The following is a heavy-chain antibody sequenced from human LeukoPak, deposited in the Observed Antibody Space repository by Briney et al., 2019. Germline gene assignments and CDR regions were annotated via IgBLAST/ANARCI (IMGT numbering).Heavy chain of an antibody. CDR3: ARDYRYYDSSGYYYVVADY. CDR1: GGSISSYY. D-gene: IGHD3-22*01. J-gene: IGHJ4*02. CDR2: IYPSGST. V-gene: IGHV4-4*07. Sequence: PSETLSLTCTVSGGSISSYYWSWIRQPAGKGLEWIGRIYPSGSTNYNPSLKSRVTMSVDTSKNQFSLKLSSVTAADTAVYYCARDYRYYDSSGYYYVVADYWGQGTLVTVSS.